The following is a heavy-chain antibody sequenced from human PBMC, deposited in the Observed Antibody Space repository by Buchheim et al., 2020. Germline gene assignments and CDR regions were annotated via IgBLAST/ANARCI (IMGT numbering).Heavy chain of an antibody. CDR2: ITGSGRTI. CDR1: GFTFSTSE. CDR3: ARDSVYSSYFDY. Sequence: EVQLVESGGGLVQPGGSVRLSCAASGFTFSTSEMNWVRQAPGKGPEWVSSITGSGRTIYYADSVKGRFTISRDNAKNSLYLQMNSLRAEDTAVYYCARDSVYSSYFDYWGQGTL. J-gene: IGHJ4*02. D-gene: IGHD6-13*01. V-gene: IGHV3-48*03.